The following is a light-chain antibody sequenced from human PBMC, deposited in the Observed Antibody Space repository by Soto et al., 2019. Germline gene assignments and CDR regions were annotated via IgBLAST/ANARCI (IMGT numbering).Light chain of an antibody. Sequence: EVGLTQYPGTLSLSPGERATLSCRASQSISSSYLAWYQQKPGQAPRLLIYGASSRATGIPDRFSGSGSGTDFTLTISRLEPEDFAVYYCQQYGSSPPWTFGQRTKVDIK. CDR3: QQYGSSPPWT. CDR2: GAS. V-gene: IGKV3-20*01. CDR1: QSISSSY. J-gene: IGKJ1*01.